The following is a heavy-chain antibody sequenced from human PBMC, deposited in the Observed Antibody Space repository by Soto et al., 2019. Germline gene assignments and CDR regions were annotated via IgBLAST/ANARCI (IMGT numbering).Heavy chain of an antibody. CDR2: INYDGSDK. D-gene: IGHD5-12*01. J-gene: IGHJ4*02. V-gene: IGHV3-74*01. CDR3: ASGYDFSRFGY. Sequence: EVQLVESGGGLVQTGGSLRVSCAASKSTLSSYWMHWVRQAPGMGLVWVSRINYDGSDKSYADSVKGRFTISRDNAKKTMYLKMNSLRAEDTSLYYCASGYDFSRFGYWGQGTLVTVSS. CDR1: KSTLSSYW.